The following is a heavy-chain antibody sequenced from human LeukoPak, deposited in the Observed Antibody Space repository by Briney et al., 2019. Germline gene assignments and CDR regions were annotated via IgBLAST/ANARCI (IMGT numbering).Heavy chain of an antibody. CDR1: GGSVSSGSYY. J-gene: IGHJ4*02. CDR2: IYYSGTT. CDR3: ARGAYYFDY. V-gene: IGHV4-61*01. Sequence: SETLSLTCIVSGGSVSSGSYYWSWIRQPPGKGLAWIGYIYYSGTTNYNPSLKSRVTISVDTSKNQFSLNLSSVTAADTAVYYCARGAYYFDYWGQGTLVTVSS.